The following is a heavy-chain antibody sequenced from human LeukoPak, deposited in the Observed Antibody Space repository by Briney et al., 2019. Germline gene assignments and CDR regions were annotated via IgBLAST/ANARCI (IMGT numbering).Heavy chain of an antibody. CDR1: GFTFSSYA. CDR2: ISGSGGST. J-gene: IGHJ3*02. D-gene: IGHD1-20*01. CDR3: AKITVSWAYSGAFDI. Sequence: TGGSLRLSCAASGFTFSSYAMSWVRQAPGNGQVWVSTISGSGGSTYYADSVKGRFTISRDNSKNTLYLQMNSLRAEDTAIYYCAKITVSWAYSGAFDIWGQGTMVTVSS. V-gene: IGHV3-23*01.